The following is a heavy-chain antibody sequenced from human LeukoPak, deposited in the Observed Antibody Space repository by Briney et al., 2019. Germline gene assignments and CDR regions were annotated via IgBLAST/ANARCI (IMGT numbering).Heavy chain of an antibody. V-gene: IGHV3-23*01. D-gene: IGHD4-17*01. Sequence: GGSLRLSCAASGFTFNNYAMNWVRQAPGKGLEWVSSISGGGETTYYADSAKGRFTISRDNSQNTLYLQMNSLRAEDTAVYYCARDFADYVGYFFFDYWGHGTLGTAS. CDR3: ARDFADYVGYFFFDY. J-gene: IGHJ5*01. CDR2: ISGGGETT. CDR1: GFTFNNYA.